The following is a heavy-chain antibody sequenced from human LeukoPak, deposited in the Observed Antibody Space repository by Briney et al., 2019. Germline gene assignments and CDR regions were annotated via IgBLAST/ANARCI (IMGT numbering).Heavy chain of an antibody. CDR1: GYTFTSYA. J-gene: IGHJ4*02. D-gene: IGHD2-15*01. V-gene: IGHV7-4-1*02. Sequence: ASVKVSCKASGYTFTSYAMNWVRQAPGQGLEWMGWINTNTGNPTYAQGFTGRFVFSLDTSVSTAYLQISSLKAEDTAVYYCARGAPVAGPYYFDYWGQGALVTVSS. CDR3: ARGAPVAGPYYFDY. CDR2: INTNTGNP.